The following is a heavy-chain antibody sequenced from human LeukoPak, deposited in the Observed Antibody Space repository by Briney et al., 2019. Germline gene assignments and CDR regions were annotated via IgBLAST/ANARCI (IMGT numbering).Heavy chain of an antibody. V-gene: IGHV5-51*01. Sequence: GESLKISCKGSGSPFTNYWIAWVRQMPGKGLEWMGSIYPGDSDARYSPSFQGQVTISADKSNSTAYLQWISLKASDTAMYYCAIGYSSSGYYFDHWGQGTLVTVSS. CDR3: AIGYSSSGYYFDH. CDR2: IYPGDSDA. J-gene: IGHJ4*02. D-gene: IGHD6-13*01. CDR1: GSPFTNYW.